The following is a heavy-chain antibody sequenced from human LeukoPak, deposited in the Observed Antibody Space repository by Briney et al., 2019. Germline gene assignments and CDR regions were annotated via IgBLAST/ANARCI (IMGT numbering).Heavy chain of an antibody. D-gene: IGHD1-26*01. CDR2: KYDSGST. CDR1: GGPLSTYY. V-gene: IGHV4-59*01. J-gene: IGHJ4*02. CDR3: ARHGGSDPFRY. Sequence: PSETLSLTCTSSGGPLSTYYWRWIRQPPGKGLELIGYKYDSGSTNNNPPLQNRVVISLATSKNQLSLKLSSVTAADTAVYYYARHGGSDPFRYWGQGAVLTVS.